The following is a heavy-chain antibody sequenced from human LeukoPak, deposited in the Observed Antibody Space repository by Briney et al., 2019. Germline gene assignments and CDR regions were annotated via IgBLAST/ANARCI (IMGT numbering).Heavy chain of an antibody. CDR3: ARGRRGYSEEY. CDR2: LSGSGDTT. V-gene: IGHV3-23*01. CDR1: GFSFRNYG. J-gene: IGHJ4*02. D-gene: IGHD5-18*01. Sequence: GGSLRLSCAASGFSFRNYGMSWVRQAPGKGLEWVPALSGSGDTTYYGDSERGRFTISRDNAKNSLYLQMSSLRVEDTAGYYCARGRRGYSEEYWGQGTLVTVSS.